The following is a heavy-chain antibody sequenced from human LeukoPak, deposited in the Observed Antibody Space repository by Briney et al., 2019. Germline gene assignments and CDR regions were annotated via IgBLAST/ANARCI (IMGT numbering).Heavy chain of an antibody. Sequence: SETLSLTCTVSGGSISSYYWSWTRQPPGKGREWIGYIYYSGSTNYNPSLKSRVTISVDTSKNQFSLKLSSVTAADTAVYYCARAYSGSYSPFDYWGQGTLVTVSS. J-gene: IGHJ4*02. CDR3: ARAYSGSYSPFDY. V-gene: IGHV4-59*01. CDR2: IYYSGST. D-gene: IGHD1-26*01. CDR1: GGSISSYY.